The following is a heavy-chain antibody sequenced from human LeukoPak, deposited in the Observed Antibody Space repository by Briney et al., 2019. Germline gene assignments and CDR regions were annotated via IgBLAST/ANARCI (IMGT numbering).Heavy chain of an antibody. D-gene: IGHD3-10*02. CDR2: IYSGGST. J-gene: IGHJ4*02. Sequence: GGSLRLSCAASGFTVSSNYMTWVRQAPGKGLEWVSVIYSGGSTYYADSVKGRFTISRDNSKNTLYLQMNSLRAEDTAVYYCARDVRAPHRATGYFDYWGQGTLVTVSS. CDR3: ARDVRAPHRATGYFDY. CDR1: GFTVSSNY. V-gene: IGHV3-66*01.